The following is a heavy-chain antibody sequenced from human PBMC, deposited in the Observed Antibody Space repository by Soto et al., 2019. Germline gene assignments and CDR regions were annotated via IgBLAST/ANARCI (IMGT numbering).Heavy chain of an antibody. CDR3: ARMGWFGELLYH. CDR1: GFTFSSYG. Sequence: GGSLRLSCAASGFTFSSYGMHWVRQAPGKGLEWVAVISYDGSNKYYADSVKGRFTISRDNAKNSLYLQMNSLRAEDTAVYYCARMGWFGELLYHWGQGTLVTVSS. CDR2: ISYDGSNK. J-gene: IGHJ5*02. V-gene: IGHV3-30*03. D-gene: IGHD3-10*01.